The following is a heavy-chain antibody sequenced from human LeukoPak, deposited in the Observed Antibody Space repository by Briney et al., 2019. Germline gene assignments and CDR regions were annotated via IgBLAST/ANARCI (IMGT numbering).Heavy chain of an antibody. V-gene: IGHV4-39*01. CDR3: ARTIEDRWFGELLQIDY. D-gene: IGHD3-10*01. Sequence: SETLSLNCTVSGGSISSSSYYWGWIRQPPGKGLEWIGSIYYSGSTYYNPSLKSRVTISVDTSKNQFSLKLSSVTAADTAVYYCARTIEDRWFGELLQIDYWGQGTLVTVSS. CDR1: GGSISSSSYY. J-gene: IGHJ4*02. CDR2: IYYSGST.